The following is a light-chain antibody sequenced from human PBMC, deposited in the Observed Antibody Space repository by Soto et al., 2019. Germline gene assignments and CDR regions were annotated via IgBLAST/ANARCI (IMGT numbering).Light chain of an antibody. Sequence: EIVMTQSPATLSVSPGERATLSCRASQSVSSNLAWYPQKPVQPPRLLIYGASTRATGIPSRFSGSGSGTEFTLTVSSLQSEYFAVYYCQHYNNWPMYTFGQGTKLEIK. J-gene: IGKJ2*01. CDR3: QHYNNWPMYT. CDR2: GAS. V-gene: IGKV3-15*01. CDR1: QSVSSN.